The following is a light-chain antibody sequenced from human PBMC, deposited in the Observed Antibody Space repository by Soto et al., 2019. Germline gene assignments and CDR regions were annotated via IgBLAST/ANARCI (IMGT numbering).Light chain of an antibody. CDR1: QSVSSSY. Sequence: EILLTQSPGTLSVSPRERATLSCRASQSVSSSYYAWYQQKPGQAPRLLIYGASSRATGIPARLSGSGSGTDFTLIISRLEPEDFAVYYCQQYGSSPYTFGQGTKLEIK. V-gene: IGKV3-20*01. CDR2: GAS. J-gene: IGKJ2*01. CDR3: QQYGSSPYT.